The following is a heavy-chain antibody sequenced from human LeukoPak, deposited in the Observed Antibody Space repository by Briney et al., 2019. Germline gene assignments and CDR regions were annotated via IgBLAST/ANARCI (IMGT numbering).Heavy chain of an antibody. J-gene: IGHJ4*02. D-gene: IGHD6-13*01. CDR2: INHGGST. Sequence: SETLSLTCIVSGGSISSYYWNWIRQPPGKGLEWIGEINHGGSTNYNPSLKSRVTISVDTSQNQFSLRLSSVTAADTAVYYCARGRYVTTRGGAAAGFLDYWGQGTLVTVST. CDR1: GGSISSYY. V-gene: IGHV4-34*01. CDR3: ARGRYVTTRGGAAAGFLDY.